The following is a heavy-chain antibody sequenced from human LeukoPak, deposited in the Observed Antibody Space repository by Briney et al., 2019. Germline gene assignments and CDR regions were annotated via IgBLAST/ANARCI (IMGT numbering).Heavy chain of an antibody. CDR2: IWYDASNQ. D-gene: IGHD6-13*01. Sequence: GRSLTLSCAASGFTFSSFGMHWVRQAPGKGLEWVAVIWYDASNQYYAGSVKGRFTISRDNSKNTLYLQMNSLRDDDTAVYYCVRGVGVSRFNYLDSWGQGTLVIVS. CDR1: GFTFSSFG. CDR3: VRGVGVSRFNYLDS. J-gene: IGHJ4*02. V-gene: IGHV3-33*01.